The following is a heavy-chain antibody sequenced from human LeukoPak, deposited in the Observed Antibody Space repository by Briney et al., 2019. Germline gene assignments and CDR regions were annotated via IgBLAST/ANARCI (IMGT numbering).Heavy chain of an antibody. D-gene: IGHD6-19*01. CDR3: ARGYNSGWFFFDY. J-gene: IGHJ4*02. CDR1: GFTVSGNY. CDR2: IYSGAGT. Sequence: SGGSLRLSCAASGFTVSGNYMSWVRQAPGKGLEWVSLIYSGAGTYYADSVKGRFTISRDISKNTLYLQMNSLRAEDTAVYYCARGYNSGWFFFDYWGQGTLVTVSS. V-gene: IGHV3-53*01.